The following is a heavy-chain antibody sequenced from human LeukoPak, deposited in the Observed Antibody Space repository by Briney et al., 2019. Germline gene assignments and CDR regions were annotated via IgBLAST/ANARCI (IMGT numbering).Heavy chain of an antibody. Sequence: GRSLRLSCAGSGFTFGGYGMHWFRQTPGKGLEWVAVIAYDGSRAFYADCVKGRFTISRDNSKNTMSVQMDDLRAEDTAVYYCTRYNNDHFDYWGQGTLVTVSS. D-gene: IGHD1-14*01. V-gene: IGHV3-33*01. CDR2: IAYDGSRA. CDR3: TRYNNDHFDY. CDR1: GFTFGGYG. J-gene: IGHJ4*02.